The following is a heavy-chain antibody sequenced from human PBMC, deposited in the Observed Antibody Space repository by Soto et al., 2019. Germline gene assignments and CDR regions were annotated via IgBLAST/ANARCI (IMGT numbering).Heavy chain of an antibody. Sequence: EVQLLESGGGLVQPGGSLRLSCAASGFTFSAYAMGWVRQAPGKGLEWVSTIHGGGGATHYADSVKGRFTISRPDSENTRYAQINSLRAEDTALYYCAKFAGHPLDYSYLEFWGRGTLVTVSS. CDR2: IHGGGGAT. D-gene: IGHD1-1*01. V-gene: IGHV3-23*01. CDR3: AKFAGHPLDYSYLEF. J-gene: IGHJ2*01. CDR1: GFTFSAYA.